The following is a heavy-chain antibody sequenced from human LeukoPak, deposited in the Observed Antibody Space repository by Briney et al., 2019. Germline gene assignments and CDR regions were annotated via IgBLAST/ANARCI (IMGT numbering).Heavy chain of an antibody. CDR1: GGSISSYH. D-gene: IGHD3-22*01. J-gene: IGHJ4*02. Sequence: PSETLSLTCTVSGGSISSYHWSWIRQPPGTGLEWIGYIYYSGSTNYNPSLKSPVTISVDTSKSQFSLKLNSVTAADTAVYYCARGPYSSGYFNTWGQGTLVTVSS. CDR2: IYYSGST. V-gene: IGHV4-59*01. CDR3: ARGPYSSGYFNT.